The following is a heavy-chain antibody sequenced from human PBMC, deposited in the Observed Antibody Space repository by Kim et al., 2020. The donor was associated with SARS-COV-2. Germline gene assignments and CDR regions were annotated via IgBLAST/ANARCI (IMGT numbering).Heavy chain of an antibody. J-gene: IGHJ6*02. CDR3: ARDQEADEGAVLNYYYGMDV. V-gene: IGHV3-21*01. D-gene: IGHD1-26*01. Sequence: GGSLRLSCAASGFTFSSYSMNWVRQAPGKGLEWVSSISSSSSYIYYADSVKGRFTISRDNAKNSLYLQMNSLRAEDTAVYYCARDQEADEGAVLNYYYGMDVWGQGTTVTVSS. CDR1: GFTFSSYS. CDR2: ISSSSSYI.